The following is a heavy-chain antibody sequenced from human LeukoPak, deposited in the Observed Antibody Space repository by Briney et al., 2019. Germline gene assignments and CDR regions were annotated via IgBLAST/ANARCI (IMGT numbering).Heavy chain of an antibody. Sequence: PSDTLSLTCTLSGGSISSGGYYCSSIRQHPGKGLEWIGYIYYSGSTYYNPSLKSRVTISVDTSKNQFSLKLSSVTAADTAVYYCARDRALRAAWFDPWGQGTLVTVSS. D-gene: IGHD4-17*01. CDR3: ARDRALRAAWFDP. CDR2: IYYSGST. J-gene: IGHJ5*02. V-gene: IGHV4-31*03. CDR1: GGSISSGGYY.